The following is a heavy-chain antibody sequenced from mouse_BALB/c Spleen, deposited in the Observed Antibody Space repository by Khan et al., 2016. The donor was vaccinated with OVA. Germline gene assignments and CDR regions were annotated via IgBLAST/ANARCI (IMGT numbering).Heavy chain of an antibody. D-gene: IGHD2-10*01. CDR2: INTYTGEP. CDR1: GYTLTNYG. Sequence: VQLVESGPELKKPGETVKISCKASGYTLTNYGMNWVKQAPGKGLKWMGWINTYTGEPTYADDFKGRFAFSLETSASTAYLQINNLKNEDTATYFCARPPYFSYVMDYWGQGTSVTVSS. J-gene: IGHJ4*01. V-gene: IGHV9-3-1*01. CDR3: ARPPYFSYVMDY.